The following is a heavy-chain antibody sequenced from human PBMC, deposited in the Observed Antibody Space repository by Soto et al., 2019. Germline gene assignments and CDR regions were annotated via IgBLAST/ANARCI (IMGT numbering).Heavy chain of an antibody. CDR1: GYTFTDYY. CDR2: INPNSGAT. J-gene: IGHJ4*02. V-gene: IGHV1-2*02. Sequence: ASVKVSCKASGYTFTDYYMHWVRQAPGQGLEWMGWINPNSGATSYAQRFQGRVTMTRDTSISTAYMELSRLTSDDTAVYYCAREGGDIVQMVYALPWYWGQGTLVTVSS. CDR3: AREGGDIVQMVYALPWY. D-gene: IGHD2-8*01.